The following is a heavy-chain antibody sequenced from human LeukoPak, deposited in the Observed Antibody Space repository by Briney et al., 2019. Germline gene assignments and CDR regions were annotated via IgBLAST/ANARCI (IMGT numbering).Heavy chain of an antibody. D-gene: IGHD1-26*01. Sequence: PGGSLRLSCAASGFTFTSYAMSWVRQAPGKGLEWVSAISGSGVSTYYADSVKGRFTISRDNSKNTLYLHMNSLRAEDTALYYCAKDKSKGELSGNEFDYWGQGTLVIVSS. CDR3: AKDKSKGELSGNEFDY. CDR2: ISGSGVST. V-gene: IGHV3-23*01. CDR1: GFTFTSYA. J-gene: IGHJ4*02.